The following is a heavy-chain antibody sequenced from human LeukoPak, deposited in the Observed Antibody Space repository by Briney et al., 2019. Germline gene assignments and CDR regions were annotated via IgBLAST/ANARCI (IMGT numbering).Heavy chain of an antibody. D-gene: IGHD5-18*01. CDR2: TYYSGST. Sequence: SETLSLTCTVSGGSISSGGYYWSWIRQHPGKGLEWIGYTYYSGSTYYNPSLKSRVTISVDTSKNQFSLKLSSVTAADTAVYYCARATGARYSYGYFDYWGQGTLVTVSS. V-gene: IGHV4-31*03. J-gene: IGHJ4*02. CDR1: GGSISSGGYY. CDR3: ARATGARYSYGYFDY.